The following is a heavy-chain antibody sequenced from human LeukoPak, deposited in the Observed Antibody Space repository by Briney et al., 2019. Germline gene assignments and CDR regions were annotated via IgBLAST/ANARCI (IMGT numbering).Heavy chain of an antibody. V-gene: IGHV1-24*01. D-gene: IGHD5-12*01. CDR1: GYTLTELS. Sequence: ASVKVSFKVSGYTLTELSMHWVRQAPGKGLEWMGGFDPEDGETIYAQKFQGRVTMTEDTSTDTAYMELSSLRSEDTAVYYCATVGGYDGRLSGYYYYMDVWGKGTTVTVSS. J-gene: IGHJ6*03. CDR3: ATVGGYDGRLSGYYYYMDV. CDR2: FDPEDGET.